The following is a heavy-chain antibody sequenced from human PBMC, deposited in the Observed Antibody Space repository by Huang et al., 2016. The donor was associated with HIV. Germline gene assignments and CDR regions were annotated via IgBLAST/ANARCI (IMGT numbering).Heavy chain of an antibody. V-gene: IGHV3-30*18. Sequence: QVQLVESGGGVVQPGRSLRLSCAASGFTFSNYGVHWVRQAPGKGREWVAAISYDGSYQYYSDSVKGRFTISRDDSQNTLYPQMSSLRAEDTAVYFCAKDREDSAYQLDYWGQGTRVTVSS. J-gene: IGHJ4*02. D-gene: IGHD5-12*01. CDR2: ISYDGSYQ. CDR1: GFTFSNYG. CDR3: AKDREDSAYQLDY.